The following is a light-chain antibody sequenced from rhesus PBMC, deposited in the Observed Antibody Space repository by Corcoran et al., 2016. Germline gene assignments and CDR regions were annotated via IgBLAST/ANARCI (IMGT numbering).Light chain of an antibody. V-gene: IGKV3-53*01. Sequence: QVILTQSPATLSLSPGERATLSCRASQSVSSALAWYQQKPGQAPRLIIDGASSRATGIPDRFNGSGSGTEFTLTISSLQPVDFATYYCQQGNSDPFTFGPGTKLDIK. CDR2: GAS. CDR3: QQGNSDPFT. CDR1: QSVSSA. J-gene: IGKJ3*01.